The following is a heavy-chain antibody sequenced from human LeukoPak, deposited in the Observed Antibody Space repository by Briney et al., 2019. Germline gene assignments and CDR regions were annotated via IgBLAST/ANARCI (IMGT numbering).Heavy chain of an antibody. Sequence: GGSLRLSCEVSGFVFRRYWMHWVRQVPGKGLVWVARTNTAGTITTYADSVQGRFTISRDNAKNTLYLQMNSLRAEDTAVYFCARGRASSGWYTLDYWGQGTLVTVSS. CDR2: TNTAGTIT. D-gene: IGHD6-19*01. CDR3: ARGRASSGWYTLDY. CDR1: GFVFRRYW. J-gene: IGHJ4*02. V-gene: IGHV3-74*01.